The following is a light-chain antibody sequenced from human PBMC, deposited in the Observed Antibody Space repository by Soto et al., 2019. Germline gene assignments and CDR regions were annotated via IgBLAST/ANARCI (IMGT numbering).Light chain of an antibody. J-gene: IGKJ4*01. V-gene: IGKV1-12*01. CDR3: QQSYSTPT. Sequence: DIQMTQSPSSVSASVGDSVTITCRASQGISTLLAWYQQKPGKAPKLLIYAASSLQSGVPSRFSGSGSGTDFTLTISSLQPEDFATYFCQQSYSTPTFGGGTKVEIK. CDR1: QGISTL. CDR2: AAS.